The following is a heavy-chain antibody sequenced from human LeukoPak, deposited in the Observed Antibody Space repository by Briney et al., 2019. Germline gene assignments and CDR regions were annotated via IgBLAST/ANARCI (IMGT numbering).Heavy chain of an antibody. CDR3: AKDTLGYCSSTSCYIPFDY. D-gene: IGHD2-2*02. Sequence: GGSLRLSCAASGFTFSSYGMHWVRQAPGKGLEWVALIRYDGSNKYYADSVKGRFTISRDNSKNTLYLQMNSLRAEDTAVYYCAKDTLGYCSSTSCYIPFDYWGQGTLVTVSS. CDR2: IRYDGSNK. V-gene: IGHV3-30*02. CDR1: GFTFSSYG. J-gene: IGHJ4*02.